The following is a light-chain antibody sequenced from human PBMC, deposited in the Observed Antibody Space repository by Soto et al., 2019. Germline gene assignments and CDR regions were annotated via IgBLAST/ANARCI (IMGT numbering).Light chain of an antibody. CDR2: DVS. CDR3: SSFTTSTTLV. J-gene: IGLJ3*02. V-gene: IGLV2-14*03. Sequence: QSALTQPASVSGSPGQSITISCAGSNSDVGAYNYVSWYQQHPGKAPKLIIFDVSNRPSGVSDRFSASKSGNTASLTISGLQAEDGADYYCSSFTTSTTLVFGGGTKVTVL. CDR1: NSDVGAYNY.